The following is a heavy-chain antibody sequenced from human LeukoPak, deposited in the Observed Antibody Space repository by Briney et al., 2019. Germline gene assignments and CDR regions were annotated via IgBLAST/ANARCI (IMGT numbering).Heavy chain of an antibody. CDR1: GFTFSSYA. Sequence: GGSLRLSCAASGFTFSSYAMHWVRQAPGKGLEWVAVISYEGSNKYYADAVKGRFTISRDNSKNTLYLQMNSLRAEDTAVYYCAREGIAVAGTFHYYGMDVWGQGTTVTVSS. J-gene: IGHJ6*02. D-gene: IGHD6-19*01. V-gene: IGHV3-30-3*01. CDR2: ISYEGSNK. CDR3: AREGIAVAGTFHYYGMDV.